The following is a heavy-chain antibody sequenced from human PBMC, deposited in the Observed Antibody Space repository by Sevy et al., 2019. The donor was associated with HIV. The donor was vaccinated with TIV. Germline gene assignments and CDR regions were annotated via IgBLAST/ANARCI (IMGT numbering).Heavy chain of an antibody. D-gene: IGHD2-8*01. CDR1: GFTISRYW. Sequence: GGYLRLSCAASGFTISRYWMHWVRQAPAKGLVWVSRVNTDGYSTNYVDSVKGRFTISRDNAKNTLYLDMKSLRAEDTGVYYCARGTAGVQIFWGQGTLVTVSS. J-gene: IGHJ4*02. V-gene: IGHV3-74*01. CDR2: VNTDGYST. CDR3: ARGTAGVQIF.